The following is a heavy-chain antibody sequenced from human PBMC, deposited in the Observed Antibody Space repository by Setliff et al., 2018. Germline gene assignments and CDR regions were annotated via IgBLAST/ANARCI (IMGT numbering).Heavy chain of an antibody. J-gene: IGHJ6*03. D-gene: IGHD3-3*01. Sequence: SETLSLTCTVSGGSISSYYWSWIRQPPGKGLEWIGEIHHSGSTYYNPSLKSRITMSVDTSKNQFSVKLSSVTAADTAVYYCARGITGNYNFWSGYYNYYYYYMDVWGKGTTVTVSS. V-gene: IGHV4-59*04. CDR2: IHHSGST. CDR1: GGSISSYY. CDR3: ARGITGNYNFWSGYYNYYYYYMDV.